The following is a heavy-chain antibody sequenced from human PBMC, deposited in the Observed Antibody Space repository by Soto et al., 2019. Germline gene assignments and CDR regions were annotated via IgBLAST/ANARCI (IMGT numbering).Heavy chain of an antibody. Sequence: ASVKVSCKASGYTFTSYGISWVRQAPGQGLEWMGWISAYNGNTNYAQKLQGRVTMTTDTSTSTAYMELRSLRSDDAAVYYCARDSNDILTGYYGQYYFDYWGQGTLVTVSS. V-gene: IGHV1-18*01. CDR3: ARDSNDILTGYYGQYYFDY. D-gene: IGHD3-9*01. CDR2: ISAYNGNT. J-gene: IGHJ4*02. CDR1: GYTFTSYG.